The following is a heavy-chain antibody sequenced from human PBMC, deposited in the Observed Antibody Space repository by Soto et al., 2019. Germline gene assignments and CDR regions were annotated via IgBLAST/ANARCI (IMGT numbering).Heavy chain of an antibody. Sequence: QVQLQESGPGLVKPSETLSLTCTVSGGSISNYYWSWIRQPPGMGLEWIGYIYYTGSTNYNPSLKSRVTISVDTSKNQFSLKLSSVTAADTAVYYYARVGSSWYLGMDVWGQGTTVTVSS. CDR2: IYYTGST. CDR1: GGSISNYY. D-gene: IGHD6-13*01. CDR3: ARVGSSWYLGMDV. J-gene: IGHJ6*02. V-gene: IGHV4-59*01.